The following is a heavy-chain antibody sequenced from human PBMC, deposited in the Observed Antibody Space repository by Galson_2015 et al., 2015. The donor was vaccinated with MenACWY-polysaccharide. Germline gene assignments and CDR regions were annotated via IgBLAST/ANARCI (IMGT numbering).Heavy chain of an antibody. CDR2: IRQDGSEM. CDR1: GFTFNNYW. J-gene: IGHJ4*02. D-gene: IGHD1-26*01. CDR3: ARDKAVGATHFDY. V-gene: IGHV3-7*01. Sequence: SLRLSCAASGFTFNNYWVSWVRQAPGKEPEWVANIRQDGSEMYYVDSVKGRFTISRDNAKDSLFLRMNSLRAEDTAVYYCARDKAVGATHFDYWGRGTLVTVSS.